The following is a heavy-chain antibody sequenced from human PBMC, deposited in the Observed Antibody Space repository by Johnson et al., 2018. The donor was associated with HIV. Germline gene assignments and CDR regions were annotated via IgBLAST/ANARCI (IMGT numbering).Heavy chain of an antibody. CDR3: ARWGTVTTDAFDI. D-gene: IGHD4-17*01. CDR1: GFTFSSAW. V-gene: IGHV3-15*01. Sequence: VQLVESGGGLVKPGGSLRLSCVASGFTFSSAWMGWVRQAPGKGLEWVGRIKTKTDGGTIDYNAPVKGRFSISRDDSKNTLYLQMNSLRAGDTAVYYCARWGTVTTDAFDIWGQGTMVTVSS. CDR2: IKTKTDGGTI. J-gene: IGHJ3*02.